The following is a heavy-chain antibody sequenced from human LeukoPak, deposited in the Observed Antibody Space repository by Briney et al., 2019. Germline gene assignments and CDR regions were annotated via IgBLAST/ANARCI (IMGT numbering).Heavy chain of an antibody. D-gene: IGHD3-3*01. Sequence: PGGSLRLSCAASGFTFSSYAMSWVRQAPGKGLEWVSAISGSGGSTYYADSVKGRFTISRDNSKNTLYLQMNSLRAEDTAVYYCARRHYDFWSGRLDAFDIWGQGTMVTVSS. J-gene: IGHJ3*02. CDR1: GFTFSSYA. CDR3: ARRHYDFWSGRLDAFDI. CDR2: ISGSGGST. V-gene: IGHV3-23*01.